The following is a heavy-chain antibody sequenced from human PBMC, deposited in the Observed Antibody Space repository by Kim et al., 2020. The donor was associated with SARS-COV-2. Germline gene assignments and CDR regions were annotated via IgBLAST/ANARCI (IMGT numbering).Heavy chain of an antibody. D-gene: IGHD1-1*01. CDR3: STDSGTTGTGGFYYGMDV. CDR1: GFTFSNAW. CDR2: IKSKSDGGTT. V-gene: IGHV3-15*01. Sequence: GGSLRLSCAASGFTFSNAWMSWVRQAPGKGLEWVGRIKSKSDGGTTDYAAPGKGRFTIARDDSKNTLYLQMNSRKTEDTAVYYCSTDSGTTGTGGFYYGMDVWGQGTTVTVSS. J-gene: IGHJ6*02.